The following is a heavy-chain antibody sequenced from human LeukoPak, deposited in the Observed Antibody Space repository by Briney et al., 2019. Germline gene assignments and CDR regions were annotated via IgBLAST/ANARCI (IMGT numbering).Heavy chain of an antibody. Sequence: ASVKVSCKASGYTFTSCYMHWVRQAPGQGLEWMGIINPSGGSTSYAQKFQGRVTMTRDTSTSTVYMELSSLRSEDTAVYYCASNYGDYRYYFDYWGQGTLVTVSS. V-gene: IGHV1-46*01. CDR1: GYTFTSCY. J-gene: IGHJ4*02. D-gene: IGHD4-17*01. CDR2: INPSGGST. CDR3: ASNYGDYRYYFDY.